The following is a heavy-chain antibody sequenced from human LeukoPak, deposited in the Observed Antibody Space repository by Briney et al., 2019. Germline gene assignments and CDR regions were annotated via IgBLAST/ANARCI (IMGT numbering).Heavy chain of an antibody. CDR1: GFTFSSYG. D-gene: IGHD4-17*01. CDR2: ISYDGSNK. Sequence: PGRSLRLSCAASGFTFSSYGMHWVRQAPGKGVEWVAVISYDGSNKYYADSVKGRFTISRDNSKTTLYLQMNSLRAEDTAVYYCAKDTDYFDYWGQGTLVTVSS. V-gene: IGHV3-30*18. CDR3: AKDTDYFDY. J-gene: IGHJ4*02.